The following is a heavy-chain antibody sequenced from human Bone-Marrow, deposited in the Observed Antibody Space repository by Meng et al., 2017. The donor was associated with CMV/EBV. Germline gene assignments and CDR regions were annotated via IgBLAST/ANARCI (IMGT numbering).Heavy chain of an antibody. CDR2: IRYDGSNK. D-gene: IGHD3-3*01. CDR3: AREGYDFWSGYHFLGY. J-gene: IGHJ4*02. Sequence: GESLKISCAASGFTFSSYGMHWVRQAPGKGLEWVAFIRYDGSNKYYADSVKGRFTISRDNSKNTLYLQMNSLRAEDTAVYYCAREGYDFWSGYHFLGYWGQGTLVTVSS. V-gene: IGHV3-30*02. CDR1: GFTFSSYG.